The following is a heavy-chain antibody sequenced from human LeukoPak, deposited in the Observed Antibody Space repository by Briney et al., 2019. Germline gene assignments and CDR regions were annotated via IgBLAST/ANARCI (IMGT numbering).Heavy chain of an antibody. Sequence: PGGSLRLSCAVSGFTVSAHYMSWVRQAPGKGLECVSFLYTGGDTYYADSVKGRFTISRDNSKNTLYLQMNSLRAEDTAMYYCARDGRSGPTNCFDPRGQGTLVTVSS. CDR1: GFTVSAHY. V-gene: IGHV3-53*01. CDR3: ARDGRSGPTNCFDP. J-gene: IGHJ5*02. D-gene: IGHD2-15*01. CDR2: LYTGGDT.